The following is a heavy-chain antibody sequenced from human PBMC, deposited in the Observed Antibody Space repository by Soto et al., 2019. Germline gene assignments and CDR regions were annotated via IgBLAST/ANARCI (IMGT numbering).Heavy chain of an antibody. J-gene: IGHJ4*02. Sequence: VLVKVACKAFGYHFSSYYLHCLRQSPGQGPEWMGVINPSGGTTTYAEKYKGRVTMTRDTSTSTVYMELSSLRSDDKAVYYCAKSTGWYDGGSRYFDYWGQGTLVTVSS. V-gene: IGHV1-46*01. CDR1: GYHFSSYY. D-gene: IGHD2-15*01. CDR2: INPSGGTT. CDR3: AKSTGWYDGGSRYFDY.